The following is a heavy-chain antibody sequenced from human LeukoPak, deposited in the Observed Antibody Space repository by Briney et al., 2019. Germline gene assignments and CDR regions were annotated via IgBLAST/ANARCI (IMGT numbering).Heavy chain of an antibody. CDR1: GYTFTDYY. J-gene: IGHJ4*02. Sequence: PGASVKVSCKASGYTFTDYYVHWVRQAPGQGLEWMGWLNPNTGGTSYAQRFQGRVTMTGDSSINTAYMELGSLRSDDTAIYYCARHLHFDFWGQGTLVAVSS. D-gene: IGHD3-3*02. V-gene: IGHV1-2*02. CDR2: LNPNTGGT. CDR3: ARHLHFDF.